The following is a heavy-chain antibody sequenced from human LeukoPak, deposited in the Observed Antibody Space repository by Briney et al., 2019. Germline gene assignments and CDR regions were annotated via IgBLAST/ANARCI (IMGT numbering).Heavy chain of an antibody. J-gene: IGHJ6*03. CDR3: GRVHCSTNSCYDYYDYYMDV. V-gene: IGHV3-20*04. D-gene: IGHD2-2*01. Sequence: GGSLRLSCAASGFRFDDYSMNWVRHVPGKGLEWVAGINWDGASTGYRDSMKGRFTISRDNGKNSLYLQMNSLRVEDAAVYYCGRVHCSTNSCYDYYDYYMDVSGKGTTVTVSS. CDR1: GFRFDDYS. CDR2: INWDGAST.